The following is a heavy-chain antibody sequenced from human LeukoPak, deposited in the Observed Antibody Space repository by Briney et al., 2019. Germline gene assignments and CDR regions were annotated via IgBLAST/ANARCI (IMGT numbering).Heavy chain of an antibody. V-gene: IGHV3-21*04. Sequence: PGGSLRLSCAASGFTFSSCGMNWVRQAPGKGLEWVSSISSSSTYIYYADSVKGRFTISRDNSKNTLYLQMNSLRAEDTAVYYCARGRTHWTEFDYWGQGTLVTVSS. CDR2: ISSSSTYI. CDR1: GFTFSSCG. CDR3: ARGRTHWTEFDY. J-gene: IGHJ4*02. D-gene: IGHD1-1*01.